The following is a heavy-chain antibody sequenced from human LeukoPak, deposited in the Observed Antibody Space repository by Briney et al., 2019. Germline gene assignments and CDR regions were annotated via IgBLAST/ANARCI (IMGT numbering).Heavy chain of an antibody. Sequence: SETLSLTCTVSGGSISSYYWSWIRKPPGKGQEWIGEINHSGSTNYNPSLKSRVTISVDTSKNQFSLKLSSVTAADTAVYYCARGRGVVVVAATPPDYWGQGTLVTVSS. J-gene: IGHJ4*02. CDR3: ARGRGVVVVAATPPDY. CDR2: INHSGST. D-gene: IGHD2-15*01. V-gene: IGHV4-34*01. CDR1: GGSISSYY.